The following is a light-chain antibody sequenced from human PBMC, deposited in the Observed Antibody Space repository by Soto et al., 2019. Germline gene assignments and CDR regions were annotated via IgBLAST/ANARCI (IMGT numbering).Light chain of an antibody. V-gene: IGKV1-5*01. CDR3: QQYKSYWT. J-gene: IGKJ1*01. CDR2: DAS. Sequence: DIQLTQSPSTVSESVGDRVTITCRASPSINSWLAWYQQKPGKAPKVLIYDASRLESGVPSRFSGTGSGTQFTLTISSLQPDDFASYYCQQYKSYWTFGQGTTVEIK. CDR1: PSINSW.